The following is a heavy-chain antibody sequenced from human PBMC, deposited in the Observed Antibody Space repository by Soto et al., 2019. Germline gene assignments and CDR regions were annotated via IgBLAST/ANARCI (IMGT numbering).Heavy chain of an antibody. D-gene: IGHD5-12*01. CDR3: ARSPRVIVAAKGTLDY. CDR1: GYTFTTFG. CDR2: ISTSTGNT. Sequence: ASVKVSCKASGYTFTTFGITWVRHAPGQGLEWMGWISTSTGNTNYAQKLQDRVTLTTDTSTRTAYLELRSLTSDDMAVYYCARSPRVIVAAKGTLDYWGQGTLVTAPQ. V-gene: IGHV1-18*03. J-gene: IGHJ4*02.